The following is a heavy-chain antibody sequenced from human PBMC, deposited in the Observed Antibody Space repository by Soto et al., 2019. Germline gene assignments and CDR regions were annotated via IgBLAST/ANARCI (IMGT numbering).Heavy chain of an antibody. V-gene: IGHV1-3*01. CDR3: ARGRDAWGIVVVPAASY. CDR1: GYTFTSYA. J-gene: IGHJ4*02. Sequence: ASVKVSCKASGYTFTSYAMHWVRQAPGQRLEWMGWINAGNGNTKYSQKFQGRVTITRDTSASTAYMELSSLRSEDTAVYYCARGRDAWGIVVVPAASYWGQGTLVTVSS. D-gene: IGHD2-2*01. CDR2: INAGNGNT.